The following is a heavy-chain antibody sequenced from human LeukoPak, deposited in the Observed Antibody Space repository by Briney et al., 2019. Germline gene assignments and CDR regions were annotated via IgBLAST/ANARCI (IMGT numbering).Heavy chain of an antibody. J-gene: IGHJ1*01. CDR3: ARGGRITIFGVVIPRGGRAEYFQH. CDR1: GFTFSSYS. CDR2: ISSSNSYI. D-gene: IGHD3-3*01. Sequence: GGSLRLSCAASGFTFSSYSMNWVRQAPGKGLEWVSSISSSNSYIYYSNSVKGRFTISRENAKNSIYLQMNSLRAEDTAVYYCARGGRITIFGVVIPRGGRAEYFQHWGQGTLVTVSS. V-gene: IGHV3-21*01.